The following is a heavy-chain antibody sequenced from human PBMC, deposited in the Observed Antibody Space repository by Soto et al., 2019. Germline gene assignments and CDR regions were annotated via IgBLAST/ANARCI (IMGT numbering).Heavy chain of an antibody. CDR3: AKRRGAGGHFDY. CDR2: VSIGGST. Sequence: DVQLLESGGGLVQPEGSLRLSCAASGFTFSSYAMGWVRQGPGKGLECVAGVSIGGSTHYADSVRGRFTISRDNSKNTLSLQMNSLTAEDTAVDFCAKRRGAGGHFDYWGQGALVTVSS. J-gene: IGHJ4*02. V-gene: IGHV3-23*01. CDR1: GFTFSSYA. D-gene: IGHD2-15*01.